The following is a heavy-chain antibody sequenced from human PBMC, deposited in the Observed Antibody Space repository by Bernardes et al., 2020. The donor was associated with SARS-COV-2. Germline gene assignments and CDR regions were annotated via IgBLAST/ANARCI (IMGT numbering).Heavy chain of an antibody. J-gene: IGHJ4*02. Sequence: GGSLRLSCAASGFTFSDYHMSWIRQGPGKGLEWVSYITTTASTISYADSVKGRFTISRDNAKNSLYLQMNSLRAEDTAVYYCARRAASVNFDNWGQGTLVTVSS. CDR1: GFTFSDYH. D-gene: IGHD6-25*01. V-gene: IGHV3-11*01. CDR2: ITTTASTI. CDR3: ARRAASVNFDN.